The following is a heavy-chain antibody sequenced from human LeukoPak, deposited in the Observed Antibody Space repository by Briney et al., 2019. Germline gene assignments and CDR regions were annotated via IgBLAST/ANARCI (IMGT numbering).Heavy chain of an antibody. CDR2: ISAYNGNT. Sequence: ASVKVSCKASGYTFTSYGISWVRQAPGQGLEWMGWISAYNGNTNYAQKLQGRVTMTTDTSTSTAYMELRSLRSDDTAVYYCARVYVLRYFDWLLESNYFDYWGQGTLVTVSS. J-gene: IGHJ4*02. D-gene: IGHD3-9*01. CDR1: GYTFTSYG. V-gene: IGHV1-18*01. CDR3: ARVYVLRYFDWLLESNYFDY.